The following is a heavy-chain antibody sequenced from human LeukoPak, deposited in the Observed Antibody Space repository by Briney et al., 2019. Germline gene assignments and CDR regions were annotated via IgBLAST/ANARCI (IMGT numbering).Heavy chain of an antibody. Sequence: PGGSLRLSCTASGFMFSSSVMSWVRQAPGKGLEWVSAISGSADSTYYADSVKGRFTISRDNSKNTLYLQMSSLRAEDTAVYYCVKEVGEYCRSISCETGNWFDPWGQGTLVTVSS. J-gene: IGHJ5*02. CDR2: ISGSADST. V-gene: IGHV3-23*01. CDR3: VKEVGEYCRSISCETGNWFDP. CDR1: GFMFSSSV. D-gene: IGHD2-2*01.